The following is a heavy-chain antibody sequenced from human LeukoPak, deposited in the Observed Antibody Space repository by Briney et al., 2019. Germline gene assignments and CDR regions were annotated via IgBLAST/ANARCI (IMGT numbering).Heavy chain of an antibody. CDR1: GFTFSSYE. CDR3: ANKERYCSGGSCYTTFGY. D-gene: IGHD2-15*01. J-gene: IGHJ4*02. V-gene: IGHV3-48*03. CDR2: ISSSGSTI. Sequence: GGSLRLSCAASGFTFSSYEMNWVRQAPGKGLEWVSYISSSGSTIYYADSVKGRFTISRDNAKNSLYLQMNSLRAEDTAVYYCANKERYCSGGSCYTTFGYWGQGTLVTVSS.